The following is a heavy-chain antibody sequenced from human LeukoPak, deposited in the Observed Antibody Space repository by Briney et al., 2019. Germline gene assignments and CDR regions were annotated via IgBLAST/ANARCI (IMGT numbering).Heavy chain of an antibody. CDR3: ASGVLRYFDWLSPPLYYFDY. D-gene: IGHD3-9*01. CDR1: GGSFSGYY. J-gene: IGHJ4*02. V-gene: IGHV4-34*01. CDR2: INHSGST. Sequence: SETLSLTCAVYGGSFSGYYWSWIRQPPGKGLEWIGEINHSGSTNYNPSLKSRVTISVDTSKNQFSLKLSSVTAADTAVYYCASGVLRYFDWLSPPLYYFDYWGQGTLVTVSS.